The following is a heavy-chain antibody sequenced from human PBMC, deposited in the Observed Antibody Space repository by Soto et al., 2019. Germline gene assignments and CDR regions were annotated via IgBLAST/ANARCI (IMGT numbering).Heavy chain of an antibody. D-gene: IGHD1-26*01. Sequence: ASVGVSCKASGSTFTSYAMHWVRQAPGQRLEWMGWINAGNGNTKYSQKFQGRVTITRDTSTSTAYMELRSLRSDDTALYYCARDAAVGLFDYWGQGTLVTVSS. CDR3: ARDAAVGLFDY. V-gene: IGHV1-3*01. CDR2: INAGNGNT. J-gene: IGHJ4*02. CDR1: GSTFTSYA.